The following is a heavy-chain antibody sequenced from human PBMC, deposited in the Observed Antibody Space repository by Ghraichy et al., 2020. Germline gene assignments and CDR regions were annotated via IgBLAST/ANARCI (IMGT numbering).Heavy chain of an antibody. CDR1: GFTVSSNY. Sequence: GGSLRLSCAASGFTVSSNYMSWVRQAPGKGLEWVSVLYSGGSTYSADSVKGRFTISRDNSKNTLYLKMNSLRAEDPAVYYCARSNTDYGDYYYYGMDVWGQGTTVTVSS. V-gene: IGHV3-53*01. CDR3: ARSNTDYGDYYYYGMDV. J-gene: IGHJ6*02. D-gene: IGHD4-17*01. CDR2: LYSGGST.